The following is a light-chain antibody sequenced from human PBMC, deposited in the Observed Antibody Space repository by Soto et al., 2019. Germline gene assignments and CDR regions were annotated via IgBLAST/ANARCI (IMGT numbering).Light chain of an antibody. V-gene: IGKV3D-20*02. Sequence: EIVLTQSPGTLSLSPGERATLSCRASQSLSSTYLAWYQQKPGQPPRLLIYDASNRATGIPARFSGSGSGTDFTLTISRLEPEDFAVYYCQQRSNWPVTFGQGTRLEI. CDR2: DAS. J-gene: IGKJ5*01. CDR1: QSLSSTY. CDR3: QQRSNWPVT.